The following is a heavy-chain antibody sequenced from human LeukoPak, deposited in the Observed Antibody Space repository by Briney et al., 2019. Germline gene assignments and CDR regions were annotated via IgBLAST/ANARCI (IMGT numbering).Heavy chain of an antibody. Sequence: SETLSLTCTVSDGSISSYYWSWIRQPPGKGLEWIGYIYYSGSTNYNPSLKSRVTMSVDTSKNQFSLKLSSVTAADTAVYYCARQAYGSGSYYTDIWGQGTLVTVSS. D-gene: IGHD3-10*01. V-gene: IGHV4-59*12. CDR3: ARQAYGSGSYYTDI. CDR1: DGSISSYY. J-gene: IGHJ4*02. CDR2: IYYSGST.